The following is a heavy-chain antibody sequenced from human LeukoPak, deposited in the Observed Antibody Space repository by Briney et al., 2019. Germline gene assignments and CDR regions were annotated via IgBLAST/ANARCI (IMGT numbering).Heavy chain of an antibody. V-gene: IGHV3-30*02. Sequence: RGSLRLSCAASGFTFSSYGMHWVRQAPGKGLEWVAFIRYDGSNKYYADSVKGRFTISRDNSKNTLYLQMNSLRAEDTAVYYCARATRYSYPRVDYWGQGTLVTVSS. CDR2: IRYDGSNK. CDR1: GFTFSSYG. D-gene: IGHD5-18*01. J-gene: IGHJ4*02. CDR3: ARATRYSYPRVDY.